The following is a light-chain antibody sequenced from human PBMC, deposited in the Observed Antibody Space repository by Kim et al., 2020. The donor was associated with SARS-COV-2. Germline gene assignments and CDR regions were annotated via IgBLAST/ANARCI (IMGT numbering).Light chain of an antibody. J-gene: IGLJ3*02. CDR1: RSNRGSNT. CDR2: SNR. Sequence: GQRVISSWSGSRSNRGSNTVNWFQQHPGTAPQLHIFSNRHRPSGGPDRFSGSRSGTSAYLAISGLQSEDEADYYCAVWDDSLNGPVFGGGTQLTVL. V-gene: IGLV1-44*01. CDR3: AVWDDSLNGPV.